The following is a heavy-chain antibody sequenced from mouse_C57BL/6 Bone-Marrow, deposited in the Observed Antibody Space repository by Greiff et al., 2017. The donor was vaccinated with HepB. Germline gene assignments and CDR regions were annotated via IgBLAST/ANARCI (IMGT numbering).Heavy chain of an antibody. J-gene: IGHJ3*01. V-gene: IGHV1-59*01. CDR3: ARTRFWYYGSSYPWFAY. D-gene: IGHD1-1*01. Sequence: QVQLQQPGAELVRPGTSVKLSCKASGYTFTSYWMHWVKQRPGQGLEWIGVIDPSDSYTNYNQKFKGKATLTVDTSSSTAYMQLSSLTSEDSAVYYCARTRFWYYGSSYPWFAYWGQGTLVTVSA. CDR1: GYTFTSYW. CDR2: IDPSDSYT.